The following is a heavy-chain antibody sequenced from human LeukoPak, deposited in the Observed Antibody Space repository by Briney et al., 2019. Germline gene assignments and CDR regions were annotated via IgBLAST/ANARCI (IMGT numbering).Heavy chain of an antibody. CDR2: IYSGGST. Sequence: GGSLRLSCAASGFTVSSNYMSWVRQAPGKGLEWVSVIYSGGSTYYADSVKGRFTISRDNSKNTLYLQMNSLRAEDTAVYYCARESRAAAGPDYYYYGMDVWGQGTTVTVSS. V-gene: IGHV3-66*01. CDR3: ARESRAAAGPDYYYYGMDV. D-gene: IGHD6-13*01. J-gene: IGHJ6*02. CDR1: GFTVSSNY.